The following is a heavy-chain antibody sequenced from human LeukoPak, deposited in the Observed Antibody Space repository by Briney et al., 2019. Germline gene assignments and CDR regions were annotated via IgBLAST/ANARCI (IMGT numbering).Heavy chain of an antibody. D-gene: IGHD3-10*01. CDR3: AKDRDAVRGGDAFDI. Sequence: PGGSLRLSCAASGFTFSAYGMHWVRQAPGKGLEWVSAISGSGGSTFYADSVKGRFTISRDNSKNTLYLQMNSLRAEDTAVYYCAKDRDAVRGGDAFDIWGQGTMVTVSS. J-gene: IGHJ3*02. CDR1: GFTFSAYG. CDR2: ISGSGGST. V-gene: IGHV3-23*01.